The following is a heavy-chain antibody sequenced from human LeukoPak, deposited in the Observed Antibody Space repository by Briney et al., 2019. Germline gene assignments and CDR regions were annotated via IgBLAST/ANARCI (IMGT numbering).Heavy chain of an antibody. D-gene: IGHD3-10*01. J-gene: IGHJ3*02. CDR3: ARDQRYYGSGSYYFDAFDI. CDR1: GFTFSSYA. Sequence: PGGSLRLSCAASGFTFSSYAMSWVRRAPGKGLEWVAKIKQDGSERYYVDSVKGRFTISRDNAKNSLYLQMSSLRAEDTAVYYCARDQRYYGSGSYYFDAFDIWGQGTMVTVSS. V-gene: IGHV3-7*01. CDR2: IKQDGSER.